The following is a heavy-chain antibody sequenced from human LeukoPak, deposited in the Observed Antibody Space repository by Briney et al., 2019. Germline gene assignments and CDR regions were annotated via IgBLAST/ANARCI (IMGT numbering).Heavy chain of an antibody. J-gene: IGHJ3*02. Sequence: PSETLSLTCTVSGGSISSSSYYWNWIRQSPGKGLEWIGYIYYSGTTNYNPSLKSRVTISVDTSKTQFSLKLTSVTTADTAVYYCARRHTMIGAFDIWGQGTMVTVSS. D-gene: IGHD3-22*01. CDR2: IYYSGTT. V-gene: IGHV4-61*01. CDR3: ARRHTMIGAFDI. CDR1: GGSISSSSYY.